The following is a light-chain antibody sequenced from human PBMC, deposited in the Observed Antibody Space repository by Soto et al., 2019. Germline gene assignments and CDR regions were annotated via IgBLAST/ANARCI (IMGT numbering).Light chain of an antibody. Sequence: EIVLTQSPGTLSLSPGERATLSCRASQSVSSSYLAWYQQKPGQAPRPLIYGASSRAIGIPDRFSGSGSGTDVTLTISRLEPEDFAVYYCQQYGSSPLTFGQGTKVEIK. CDR2: GAS. J-gene: IGKJ1*01. V-gene: IGKV3-20*01. CDR3: QQYGSSPLT. CDR1: QSVSSSY.